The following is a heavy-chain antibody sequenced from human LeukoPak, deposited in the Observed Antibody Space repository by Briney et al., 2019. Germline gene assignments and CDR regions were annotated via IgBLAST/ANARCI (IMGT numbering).Heavy chain of an antibody. CDR3: ARAPLAYCGGDCYSHAFDI. V-gene: IGHV4-39*07. CDR1: GDSISSSSSY. Sequence: SETLSLTCTVSGDSISSSSSYWGWIRQPPGKGLEWIGSIFYSGSTYYNPSLKSRVTISVDRSKNQFSLKLSSVTAADTAVYYCARAPLAYCGGDCYSHAFDIWGQGTMVTVSS. D-gene: IGHD2-21*02. CDR2: IFYSGST. J-gene: IGHJ3*02.